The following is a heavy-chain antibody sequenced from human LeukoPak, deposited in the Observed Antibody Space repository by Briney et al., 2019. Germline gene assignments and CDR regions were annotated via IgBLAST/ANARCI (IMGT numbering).Heavy chain of an antibody. CDR1: GFTFSSYA. Sequence: GGSLRLSCAASGFTFSSYAMSWVRQTPARGLEWLSSIRGNGEKFYADSVKGRFTLPRDDSRNTVYLQLNNLRVDDTAVYYCAKANWVSNADAVWWGQGTVVTVSS. J-gene: IGHJ4*02. CDR3: AKANWVSNADAVW. D-gene: IGHD1-1*01. CDR2: IRGNGEK. V-gene: IGHV3-23*01.